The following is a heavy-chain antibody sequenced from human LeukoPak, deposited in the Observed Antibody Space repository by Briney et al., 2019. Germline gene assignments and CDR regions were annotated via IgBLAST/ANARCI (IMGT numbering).Heavy chain of an antibody. CDR2: ISSSSSTI. Sequence: GSLRLSCTASGFTFSSYTMNWVRQAPGKGLEWVSKISSSSSTIYYPDSVKGRFTISRDNAKNSLYLQMNSLRAEDTAVYYCARDSPQALAILHAFDIWGHGTMVTVSS. CDR3: ARDSPQALAILHAFDI. CDR1: GFTFSSYT. V-gene: IGHV3-48*01. J-gene: IGHJ3*02. D-gene: IGHD5-12*01.